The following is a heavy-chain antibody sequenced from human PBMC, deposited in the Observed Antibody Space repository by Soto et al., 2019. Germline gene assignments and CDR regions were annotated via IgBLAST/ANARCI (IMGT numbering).Heavy chain of an antibody. CDR1: GGSISSGGSY. Sequence: QVQLQESGPGLVKPSQTLSLTCTVSGGSISSGGSYWSWIRQSPGKGLEWIGYIYYSGTTYYNPSLKVRFSFSLDTSKNQCSLSLSSGTAAHPTFYSCGSGHCFSGSGSYLDLWGRGPLVTVSS. V-gene: IGHV4-31*03. D-gene: IGHD6-25*01. CDR2: IYYSGTT. CDR3: GSGHCFSGSGSYLDL. J-gene: IGHJ2*01.